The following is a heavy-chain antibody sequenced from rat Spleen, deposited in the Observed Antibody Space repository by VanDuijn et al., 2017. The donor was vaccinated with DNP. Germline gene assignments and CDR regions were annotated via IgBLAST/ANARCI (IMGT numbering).Heavy chain of an antibody. CDR2: IWSGGST. CDR1: GFSLTSYH. D-gene: IGHD1-12*02. CDR3: AGYSGYYFDGSSLPFAY. V-gene: IGHV2-43*01. Sequence: QVQLKESGPGLVQPSQTLSLACTVSGFSLTSYHMHWVRQPSGKGLEWMGVIWSGGSTDYNSALRSRLSISRDTSKSQVFLKMNSLQTEDTATYYCAGYSGYYFDGSSLPFAYWGQGTLVTVSS. J-gene: IGHJ3*01.